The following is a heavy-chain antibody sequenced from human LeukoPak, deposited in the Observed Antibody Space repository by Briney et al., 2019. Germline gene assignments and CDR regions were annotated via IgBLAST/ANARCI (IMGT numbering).Heavy chain of an antibody. Sequence: SPETLSLTRTVSVGSLRSYNSSPICHPPRKGLEWIVYIYYRVSTNYNPSLKSRVTISVDTSKNQFSLKLSSVTAADTAVYYCAREFHGSIQGDAFDIWGQGTMVTVSS. V-gene: IGHV4-59*01. CDR2: IYYRVST. CDR1: VGSLRSYN. D-gene: IGHD2-21*01. CDR3: AREFHGSIQGDAFDI. J-gene: IGHJ3*02.